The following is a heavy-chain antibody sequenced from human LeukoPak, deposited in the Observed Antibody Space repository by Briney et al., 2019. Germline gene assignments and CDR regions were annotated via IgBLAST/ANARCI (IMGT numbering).Heavy chain of an antibody. J-gene: IGHJ6*03. V-gene: IGHV1-69*02. CDR2: IIPILGIA. Sequence: ASVKVSCKASGGTFSSYTISWVRQAPGQGLEWMGRIIPILGIANYAQKFQGRVTITADNSTSTAYMELSSLRSEDTAVYYCATAPTAYSSRRSHYYMDVWGKGTTVTVSS. D-gene: IGHD6-13*01. CDR1: GGTFSSYT. CDR3: ATAPTAYSSRRSHYYMDV.